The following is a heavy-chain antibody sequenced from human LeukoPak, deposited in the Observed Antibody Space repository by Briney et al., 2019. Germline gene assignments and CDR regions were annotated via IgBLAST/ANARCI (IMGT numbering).Heavy chain of an antibody. CDR2: IYSGGTT. J-gene: IGHJ6*04. D-gene: IGHD3-10*01. CDR3: STSPSSGV. V-gene: IGHV3-53*01. CDR1: GFTVINNY. Sequence: GGSLSLSCAAAGFTVINNYMTWVRQAPGKGLEWVSVIYSGGTTHYADSVKGRFTISRDNSKNTLYLQMNSLRVDDTAVYYCSTSPSSGVWGKGTTVTVSS.